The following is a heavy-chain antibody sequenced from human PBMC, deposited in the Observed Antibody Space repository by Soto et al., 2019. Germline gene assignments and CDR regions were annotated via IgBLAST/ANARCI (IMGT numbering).Heavy chain of an antibody. Sequence: PGGSLRLSCAASGFTFSSYWMHWVRQAPGKGLEWVSSISSSSSYIYYADSVKGRFTISRDNSKNTLYLQMNSLRAEDTAVYYCAKGSTGYSSGWHRYIYYYYYGMDVWGQGTTVPSP. CDR2: ISSSSSYI. V-gene: IGHV3-21*04. CDR3: AKGSTGYSSGWHRYIYYYYYGMDV. J-gene: IGHJ6*02. D-gene: IGHD6-19*01. CDR1: GFTFSSYW.